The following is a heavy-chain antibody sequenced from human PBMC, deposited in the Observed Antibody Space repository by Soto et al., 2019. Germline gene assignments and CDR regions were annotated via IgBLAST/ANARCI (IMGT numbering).Heavy chain of an antibody. J-gene: IGHJ6*02. D-gene: IGHD3-22*01. CDR3: ASRSGEGKKIVLYGMEV. V-gene: IGHV1-69*12. CDR2: IIPLFGTA. CDR1: GGTFSSYA. Sequence: QVQLVQSGAEVKKPGSSVKVSCKASGGTFSSYAISWVRQAPGQGLEWMGGIIPLFGTANYAQKFQGRVTITADESTSTDYMELSSLRSEDTAVYYCASRSGEGKKIVLYGMEVWGQGTKVTVSS.